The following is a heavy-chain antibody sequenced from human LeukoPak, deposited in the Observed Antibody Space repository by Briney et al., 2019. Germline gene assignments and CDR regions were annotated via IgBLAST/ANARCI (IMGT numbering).Heavy chain of an antibody. V-gene: IGHV3-30*02. J-gene: IGHJ4*02. CDR3: ANLDDSHYYDSSGYRERGIDY. CDR2: IRYDGSNK. CDR1: GFTFRSYG. Sequence: GGSLRLSCAASGFTFRSYGMHWVRQAPGTGLEWVAFIRYDGSNKYYADSVKGRFTISRDNSKNTLYLQMNSLRAEDTAVYYCANLDDSHYYDSSGYRERGIDYWGQGTLVTVSS. D-gene: IGHD3-22*01.